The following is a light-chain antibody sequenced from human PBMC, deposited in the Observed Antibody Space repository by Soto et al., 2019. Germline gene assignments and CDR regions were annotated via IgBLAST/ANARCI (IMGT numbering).Light chain of an antibody. CDR3: QQHSSWPRT. CDR2: DAS. V-gene: IGKV3-11*01. Sequence: EIVLTQSPATLSLSPGERATLSCRASQRVSSYLAWYQQKPGQAPRLLIYDASNRATGIPARFSGSGSGTDFTLTISSLEPEDFAVYYCQQHSSWPRTFGQGTKVEIK. CDR1: QRVSSY. J-gene: IGKJ1*01.